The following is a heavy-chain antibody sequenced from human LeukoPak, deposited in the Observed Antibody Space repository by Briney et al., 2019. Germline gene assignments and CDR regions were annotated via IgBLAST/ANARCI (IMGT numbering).Heavy chain of an antibody. CDR3: ARDRVRGNGNPFFDY. CDR2: IYHSGST. CDR1: GGSISSGGYS. D-gene: IGHD1-1*01. J-gene: IGHJ4*02. V-gene: IGHV4-30-2*01. Sequence: SQTLSLTCAVSGGSISSGGYSWSWIRQPPGKGLEWIGYIYHSGSTYYNPSLKSRVTISVDRSKNQFSLKLISVTAADTAVYYCARDRVRGNGNPFFDYWGQGTLVTVSS.